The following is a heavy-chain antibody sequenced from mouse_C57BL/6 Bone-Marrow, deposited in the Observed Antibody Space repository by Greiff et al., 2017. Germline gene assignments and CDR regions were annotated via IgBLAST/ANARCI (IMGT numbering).Heavy chain of an antibody. CDR2: INPGSGGT. D-gene: IGHD1-1*01. Sequence: QVQLKQSGAELVRPGTSVKVSCKASGYAFTNYLIEWVKQRPGQGLEWIGLINPGSGGTNYNEKFKGKATLTADKSSSTAYMQLSSLTSEDSAVYFCARSGVTTVAWYFDVWGTGTTVTVSS. J-gene: IGHJ1*03. CDR1: GYAFTNYL. V-gene: IGHV1-54*01. CDR3: ARSGVTTVAWYFDV.